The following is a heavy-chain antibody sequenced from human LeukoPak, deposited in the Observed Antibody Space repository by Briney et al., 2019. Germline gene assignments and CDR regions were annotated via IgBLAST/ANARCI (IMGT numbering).Heavy chain of an antibody. CDR1: GFTVSSNY. D-gene: IGHD5-18*01. J-gene: IGHJ4*02. CDR2: IYSGGST. V-gene: IGHV3-66*01. CDR3: ARVWVAGYGYFDY. Sequence: PGGSLRLSCAASGFTVSSNYMSWVRQAPGKGLEWVSVIYSGGSTYYADSVKGRFTISRDNSKNTLYLQMNSLRAEDTAVYYCARVWVAGYGYFDYWGQGTLVTVSS.